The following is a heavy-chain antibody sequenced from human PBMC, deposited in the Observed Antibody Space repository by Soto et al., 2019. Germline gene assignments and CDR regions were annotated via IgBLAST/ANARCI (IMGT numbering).Heavy chain of an antibody. CDR3: AKGLGDGYCSGSSCPREFGVDV. D-gene: IGHD2-15*01. CDR1: GFSFSSKA. CDR2: LSGNGDST. V-gene: IGHV3-23*01. J-gene: IGHJ6*02. Sequence: EVQLLESGGGLVQVGESLRLSCEGSGFSFSSKAMSWVRQAPGKGLEWVSGLSGNGDSTHYADCVKGRFTISRDNSKNTLYLQLNSLRAEDTAVYYCAKGLGDGYCSGSSCPREFGVDVWGQGTTVIVSS.